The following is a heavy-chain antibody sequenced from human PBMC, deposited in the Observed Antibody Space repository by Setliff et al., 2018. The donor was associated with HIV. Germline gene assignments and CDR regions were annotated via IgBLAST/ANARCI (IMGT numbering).Heavy chain of an antibody. Sequence: GGSLRLSCAASGFTFSSYGMHWVRQAPGKGLEWVSSISSSSYYIYYADSVKGRFTISRDNDKNSVHLQMTSLRAEDTAVYYCASSGSGSYINWFGPWGQGTLVTVSS. CDR1: GFTFSSYG. J-gene: IGHJ5*02. CDR2: ISSSSYYI. V-gene: IGHV3-21*01. D-gene: IGHD3-10*01. CDR3: ASSGSGSYINWFGP.